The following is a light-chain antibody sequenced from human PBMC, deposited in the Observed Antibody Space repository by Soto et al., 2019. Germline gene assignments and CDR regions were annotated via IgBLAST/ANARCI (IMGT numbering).Light chain of an antibody. CDR2: DNN. J-gene: IGLJ2*01. CDR3: GTWDSSLSVLL. Sequence: QSVLTQPPSVSAAPGQKVTISCSGSSLNTGSNFVSWYQQFPRTAPKLLIYDNNRRPSGIPDRFSGSKSGTSATLGITGLQTGDEADYYCGTWDSSLSVLLFGGGTKLTVL. V-gene: IGLV1-51*01. CDR1: SLNTGSNF.